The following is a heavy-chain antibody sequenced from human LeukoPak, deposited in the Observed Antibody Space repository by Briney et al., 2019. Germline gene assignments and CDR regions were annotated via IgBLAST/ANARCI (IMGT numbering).Heavy chain of an antibody. D-gene: IGHD3-22*01. J-gene: IGHJ4*02. CDR2: ISSSSSYI. V-gene: IGHV3-21*01. Sequence: GGSLRLSCTASGFTFRRYSFNWVRQAPGKGLEWVSSISSSSSYIYYADSVKGRFTISRDNAKNSLYLQMNSLRAEDTAVYYCARDGHYYDSSGYAYWGQGTLVTVSS. CDR1: GFTFRRYS. CDR3: ARDGHYYDSSGYAY.